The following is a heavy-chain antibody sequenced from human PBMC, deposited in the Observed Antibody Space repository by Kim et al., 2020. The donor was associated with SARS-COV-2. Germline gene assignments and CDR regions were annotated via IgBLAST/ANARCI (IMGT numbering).Heavy chain of an antibody. V-gene: IGHV4-31*03. J-gene: IGHJ4*02. CDR1: GGSISSGGYY. D-gene: IGHD3-3*01. Sequence: SETLSLTCTVSGGSISSGGYYWSWIRQHPGKGLEWIGYIYYSGSTYYNPSLKSRVTISVDTSKNQFSLKLSSVTAADTAVYYCARVLSHRPYFDYWGQGTLVTVSS. CDR3: ARVLSHRPYFDY. CDR2: IYYSGST.